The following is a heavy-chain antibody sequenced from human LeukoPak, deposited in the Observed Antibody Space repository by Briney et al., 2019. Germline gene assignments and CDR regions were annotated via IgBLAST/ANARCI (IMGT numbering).Heavy chain of an antibody. CDR3: ARGGLVDDAFDI. V-gene: IGHV1-8*03. CDR2: MNPNSGNT. CDR1: GYTFTSYD. J-gene: IGHJ3*02. Sequence: ASVKVSCKASGYTFTSYDINWVRQATGQGLEWMGWMNPNSGNTGYAQKFQGRVTITRNTSISTAYMELSSLRSEDTVVYYCARGGLVDDAFDIWGQGTMVTVSS. D-gene: IGHD6-19*01.